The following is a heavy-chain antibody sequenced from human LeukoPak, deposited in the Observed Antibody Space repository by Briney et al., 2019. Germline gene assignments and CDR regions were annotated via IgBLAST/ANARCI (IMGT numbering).Heavy chain of an antibody. Sequence: GGTLRLSCAASGFTFSTYGMNWVRQAPGKGLEWVSGVSPSGDITYYADSVKGRFTISRDNSKNTVYLQMNNVRAEDTAVYYCAKDGAWLRFDDWGQGTLVTVSS. J-gene: IGHJ4*02. CDR2: VSPSGDIT. CDR1: GFTFSTYG. CDR3: AKDGAWLRFDD. D-gene: IGHD5-12*01. V-gene: IGHV3-23*01.